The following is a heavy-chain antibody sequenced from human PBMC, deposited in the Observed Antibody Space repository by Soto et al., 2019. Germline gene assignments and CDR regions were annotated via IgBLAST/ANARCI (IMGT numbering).Heavy chain of an antibody. CDR1: GGSISSSNW. J-gene: IGHJ4*02. V-gene: IGHV4-4*02. CDR2: IYHSGST. CDR3: ARDFGWLQPFDY. D-gene: IGHD5-12*01. Sequence: KTTETLSLTCAVSGGSISSSNWWSWVRQPPGKGLEWIGEIYHSGSTNYNPSLKSRVTISVDKSKNQFSLKLSSVTAADTAVYYCARDFGWLQPFDYWGQGTLVTVSS.